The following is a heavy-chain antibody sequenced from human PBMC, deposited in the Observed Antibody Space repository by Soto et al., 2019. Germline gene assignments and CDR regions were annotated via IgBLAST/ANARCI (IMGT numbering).Heavy chain of an antibody. CDR1: GYTFTSYG. V-gene: IGHV1-18*04. J-gene: IGHJ6*02. CDR3: AREVRSRNYYASGSYYYGMDV. D-gene: IGHD3-10*01. Sequence: VASVKVSCKASGYTFTSYGISWVRQAPGQGLEWMGWISAYNGNTNYAQKLQGRVTMTTDTSTSTAYMELRSLRSDDTAVYYCAREVRSRNYYASGSYYYGMDVWGQGTTVTVSS. CDR2: ISAYNGNT.